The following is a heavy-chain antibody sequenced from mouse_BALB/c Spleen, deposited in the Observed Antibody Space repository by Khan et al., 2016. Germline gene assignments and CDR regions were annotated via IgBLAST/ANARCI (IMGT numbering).Heavy chain of an antibody. CDR1: GFDFSRYW. Sequence: EVKLLESGGGLVQPGGSLKLSCAASGFDFSRYWMSWVRQAPGKGLEWIGEINPDSSTINYTPSLKDKFIFSRDNAKNTLYLQLSKVRSEDSALYVCASPFTTGVAYGGQGTLVTVSA. CDR3: ASPFTTGVAY. D-gene: IGHD1-1*01. J-gene: IGHJ3*01. CDR2: INPDSSTI. V-gene: IGHV4-1*02.